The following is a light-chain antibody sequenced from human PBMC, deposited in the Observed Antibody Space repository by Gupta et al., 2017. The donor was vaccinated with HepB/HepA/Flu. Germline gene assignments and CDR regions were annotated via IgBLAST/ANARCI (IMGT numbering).Light chain of an antibody. CDR1: QTISNY. V-gene: IGKV1-39*01. CDR3: QQTYTTPLT. Sequence: IHMTQSPSYLSASVGDRVIITCRASQTISNYVNWYQQKPGKAPKLLMSAASGLQSGVPSRFSGSGSGTDFTLTISSLQPEDFAIYVCQQTYTTPLTFGGGTRVEIK. J-gene: IGKJ4*01. CDR2: AAS.